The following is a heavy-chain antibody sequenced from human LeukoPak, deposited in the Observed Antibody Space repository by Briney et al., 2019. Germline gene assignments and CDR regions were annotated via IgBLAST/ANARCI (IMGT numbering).Heavy chain of an antibody. CDR1: GFTFCRFA. J-gene: IGHJ4*02. Sequence: GGSLRLSCAASGFTFCRFAMRGVPGAPGEGVVGFSAISESAGGTYYAHSVRGRFTITRDNSKNTLYLQMNNLTAEDTAVYYCAKSSGSYPYYFDYWGQGTLVTVSS. V-gene: IGHV3-23*01. CDR3: AKSSGSYPYYFDY. D-gene: IGHD1-26*01. CDR2: ISESAGGT.